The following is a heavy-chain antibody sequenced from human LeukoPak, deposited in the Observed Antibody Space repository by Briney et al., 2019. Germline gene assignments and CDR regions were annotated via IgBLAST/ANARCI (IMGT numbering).Heavy chain of an antibody. V-gene: IGHV3-21*01. CDR3: ARDAVLRYFDWLSLDSRDAFDI. Sequence: PGGSLRLSCAASGFTFSSYSMNWVRQAPGKGLEWVSSISSSSSYIYYADSVKGRFTISRDNAKNSLYLQMNSLRAEDTAVYYCARDAVLRYFDWLSLDSRDAFDIWGQGTMVTVSS. D-gene: IGHD3-9*01. CDR1: GFTFSSYS. CDR2: ISSSSSYI. J-gene: IGHJ3*02.